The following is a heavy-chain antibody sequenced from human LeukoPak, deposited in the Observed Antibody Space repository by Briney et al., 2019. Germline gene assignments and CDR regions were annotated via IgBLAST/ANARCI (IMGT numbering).Heavy chain of an antibody. CDR3: ARSGYYQATFGY. CDR1: GGSISSGDYS. CDR2: IYHSGST. D-gene: IGHD3-22*01. V-gene: IGHV4-30-2*01. J-gene: IGHJ4*02. Sequence: SQTLSLTCAVSGGSISSGDYSWNWIRHPPGKGLEWIGYIYHSGSTFYNPSLKSRVTISVDKSKNQFSLKLSSVTAADTAVYYCARSGYYQATFGYWGQGTLVTVSS.